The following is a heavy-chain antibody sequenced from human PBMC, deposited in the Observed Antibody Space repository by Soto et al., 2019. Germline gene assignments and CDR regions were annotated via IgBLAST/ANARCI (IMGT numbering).Heavy chain of an antibody. CDR1: GGSISSYY. CDR2: IYYSGST. D-gene: IGHD1-20*01. J-gene: IGHJ4*02. CDR3: ARWRYNWNDSFDY. Sequence: PSETLSLTCTVSGGSISSYYWSWIRQPPGKGLEWIGYIYYSGSTNYNPSLKSRVTISVDTSKNQFSLKLSSVTAADTAVYYCARWRYNWNDSFDYWGQGTLVTVSS. V-gene: IGHV4-59*01.